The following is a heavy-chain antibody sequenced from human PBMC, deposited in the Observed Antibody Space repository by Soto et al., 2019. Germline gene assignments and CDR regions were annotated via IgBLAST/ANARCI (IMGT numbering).Heavy chain of an antibody. V-gene: IGHV4-39*01. CDR3: ASILTLTGHHNQPDY. J-gene: IGHJ4*02. CDR2: IYYSGST. Sequence: SETLSLTCTVSGGSISSSSYYWGWIRQPPGKGLEWIGSIYYSGSTYYNPSLKSRVTISVDTSKNQFSLKLSSVTAADTAVYYCASILTLTGHHNQPDYWGQGTLVTVSS. CDR1: GGSISSSSYY. D-gene: IGHD3-9*01.